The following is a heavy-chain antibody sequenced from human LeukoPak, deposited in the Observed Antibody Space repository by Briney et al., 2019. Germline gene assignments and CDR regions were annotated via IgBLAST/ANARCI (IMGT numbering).Heavy chain of an antibody. V-gene: IGHV4-59*08. CDR3: ARLDRSVAAAGQAFYYYYGMDV. J-gene: IGHJ6*02. CDR1: GGSISSYY. Sequence: SETLSLTCTVSGGSISSYYWSWIRQPPGKGLEWIGYIYYSGSTNYNPSLKSRVTISVDTSKNQFSLKLSSVTAADTAVYYCARLDRSVAAAGQAFYYYYGMDVWGQGTTVTVSS. D-gene: IGHD6-13*01. CDR2: IYYSGST.